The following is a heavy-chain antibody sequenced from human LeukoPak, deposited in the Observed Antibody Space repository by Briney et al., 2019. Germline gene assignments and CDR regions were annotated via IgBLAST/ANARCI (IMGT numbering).Heavy chain of an antibody. D-gene: IGHD3-3*01. CDR3: ARCESAYDPPDF. CDR1: GFTFSSYD. CDR2: ISYDGSNK. V-gene: IGHV3-30*03. J-gene: IGHJ4*02. Sequence: PGRSLRLSCAASGFTFSSYDIHWVRQAPGKGLAWVAVISYDGSNKYYADSVKGRFTISRDNSKNTLYLQMDSLRTDDTAVYYCARCESAYDPPDFWGQGTLVTVSS.